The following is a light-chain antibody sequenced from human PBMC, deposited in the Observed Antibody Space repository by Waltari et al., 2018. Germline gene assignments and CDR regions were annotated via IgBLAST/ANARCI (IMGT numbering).Light chain of an antibody. CDR3: LQLSDDPRT. J-gene: IGKJ1*01. V-gene: IGKV1-5*01. Sequence: DIQMTQSPSTLSASVGDRVTLTSRPSQSISSWLAWYQQRPGKAPKLLIYDAYSLKSGVPSRFSGSGFGTDFTLTISSLQPEDFATYYCLQLSDDPRTFGQGTKVEIK. CDR1: QSISSW. CDR2: DAY.